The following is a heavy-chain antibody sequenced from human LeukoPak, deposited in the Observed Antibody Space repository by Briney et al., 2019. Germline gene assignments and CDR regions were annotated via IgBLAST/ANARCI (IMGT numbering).Heavy chain of an antibody. CDR1: GGSISSSSYY. J-gene: IGHJ4*02. CDR3: ARDTSHWFGELDY. V-gene: IGHV4-39*07. D-gene: IGHD3-10*01. Sequence: SETLSLTCTVPGGSISSSSYYWGWIRQPPGKGLEWIGSIYYSGSTYYNPSLKSRVTISVDTSKNQFSLKLSSVTAADTAVYYCARDTSHWFGELDYWGQGTLVTVSS. CDR2: IYYSGST.